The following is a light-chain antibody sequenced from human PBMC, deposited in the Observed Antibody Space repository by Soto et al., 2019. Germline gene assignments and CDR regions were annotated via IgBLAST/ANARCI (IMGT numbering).Light chain of an antibody. J-gene: IGKJ4*01. V-gene: IGKV3-11*01. CDR1: QSVSSY. CDR2: DAS. Sequence: EIVLTQSPATLSLSPGEISTLSCRASQSVSSYLAWYQQKPGQAPRLLIYDASNRATGIPARFSGSGSGTDFTLTISSLEPEDFAVYYCQQRSNWHPETFGGGTKVEIK. CDR3: QQRSNWHPET.